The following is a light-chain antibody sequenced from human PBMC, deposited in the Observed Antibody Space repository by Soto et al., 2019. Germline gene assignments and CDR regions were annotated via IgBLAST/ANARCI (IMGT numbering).Light chain of an antibody. Sequence: DLQVTQSPASLSASVGDRVTITCRASQRISGNLNWYQQKPGNAPKLLIYATFSLHSGVPSRFSGSGSGTDFTLTISSLQPEDVATYYCQPSYSAFGQGTKVEIK. CDR1: QRISGN. CDR2: ATF. CDR3: QPSYSA. J-gene: IGKJ1*01. V-gene: IGKV1-39*01.